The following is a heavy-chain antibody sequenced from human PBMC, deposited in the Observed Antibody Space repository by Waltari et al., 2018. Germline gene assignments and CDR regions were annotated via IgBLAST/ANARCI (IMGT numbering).Heavy chain of an antibody. J-gene: IGHJ3*02. CDR2: IYYSGST. Sequence: QVQLQESGPGLVKPSETLSLTCTVSGGSISSYYWSWIRQPPGKGLEWIGYIYYSGSTNYNPSLKSRVTISVDTSKNQFSLKLSSVTAADTAVYYCARDTVTGEDAFDIWGQGTTVTVSS. CDR1: GGSISSYY. V-gene: IGHV4-59*01. CDR3: ARDTVTGEDAFDI. D-gene: IGHD4-4*01.